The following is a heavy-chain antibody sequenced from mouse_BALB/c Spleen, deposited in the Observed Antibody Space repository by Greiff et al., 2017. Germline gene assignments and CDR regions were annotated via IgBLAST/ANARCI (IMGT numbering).Heavy chain of an antibody. D-gene: IGHD1-1*01. J-gene: IGHJ4*01. V-gene: IGHV3-2*02. CDR3: ARNYGSSYRLYAMDY. CDR1: GYSITSDYA. Sequence: EVQLQQSGPGLVKPSQSLSLTCTVTGYSITSDYAWNWIRQFPGNKLEWMGYISYSGSTSYNPSLKSRISITRDTSKNQFFLQLNSVTTEDTATYYCARNYGSSYRLYAMDYWGQGTSVTVSS. CDR2: ISYSGST.